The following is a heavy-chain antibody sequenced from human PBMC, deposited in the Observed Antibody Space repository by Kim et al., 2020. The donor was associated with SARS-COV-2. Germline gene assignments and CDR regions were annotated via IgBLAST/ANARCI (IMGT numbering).Heavy chain of an antibody. V-gene: IGHV7-4-1*02. CDR2: INTNTGNP. D-gene: IGHD5-12*01. CDR1: GYTFTFYA. CDR3: ARDPYLSGYSKGYYYYMDV. J-gene: IGHJ6*03. Sequence: ASVKVSCKASGYTFTFYAMNWVRQAPGQGLEWMGWINTNTGNPTYAQGFTGRFVFSLDTSVSTAYLQISSLKAEDTAVYYCARDPYLSGYSKGYYYYMDVWGKGTTVTVSS.